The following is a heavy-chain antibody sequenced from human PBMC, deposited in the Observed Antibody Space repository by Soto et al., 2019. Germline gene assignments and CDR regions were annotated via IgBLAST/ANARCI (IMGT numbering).Heavy chain of an antibody. D-gene: IGHD3-22*01. CDR2: ISAFNCQP. CDR3: ARDRSHYDSNDY. Sequence: ASVKVSCKTSRYSFTTYGISWVRRAPGQELQWMGWISAFNCQPKSAPMVQGRVNMTTDTSTSTVYMELRNLRSDDTAIYYCARDRSHYDSNDYWGQGTPVTVSS. V-gene: IGHV1-18*01. CDR1: RYSFTTYG. J-gene: IGHJ4*02.